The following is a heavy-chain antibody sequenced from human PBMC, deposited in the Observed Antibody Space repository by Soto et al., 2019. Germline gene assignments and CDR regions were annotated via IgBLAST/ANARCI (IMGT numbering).Heavy chain of an antibody. J-gene: IGHJ4*02. D-gene: IGHD3-10*01. CDR3: ARDRWELGHYYFDY. Sequence: EVQLVESGGGFVQPGGSLRLSCAASGFTFSSYSMNWVRQAPGKGLEWVSYISSSSSTIYYADSVKGRFTISRDNAKNSLYLQMNSLRDEDTAVYYCARDRWELGHYYFDYWGQGTLVTVSS. CDR1: GFTFSSYS. V-gene: IGHV3-48*02. CDR2: ISSSSSTI.